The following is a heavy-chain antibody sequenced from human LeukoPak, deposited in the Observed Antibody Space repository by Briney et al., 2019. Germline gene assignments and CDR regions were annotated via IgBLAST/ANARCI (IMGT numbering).Heavy chain of an antibody. D-gene: IGHD3-22*01. CDR1: GGSIRTNSYY. CDR3: ARLLYDSRGYYYFDY. J-gene: IGHJ4*02. V-gene: IGHV4-39*01. CDR2: IYYSGST. Sequence: LETLSLTCTVSGGSIRTNSYYWGWIRQPPGKGLEWIGSIYYSGSTYNNPSLKSRVTISVDPSKNQFSLKLNSVTAADTAVYYCARLLYDSRGYYYFDYWGQGTLVTVSS.